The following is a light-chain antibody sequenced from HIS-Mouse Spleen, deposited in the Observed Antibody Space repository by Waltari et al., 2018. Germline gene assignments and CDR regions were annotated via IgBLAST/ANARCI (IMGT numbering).Light chain of an antibody. CDR1: QSVLYSSNNKNY. CDR2: WAS. J-gene: IGKJ2*01. Sequence: DIVMTQSPDSLAVSLGARATISWKSSQSVLYSSNNKNYLTWYQQKPGQPPKLLISWASTRESGVPDRFSGSGSGTDFTLTISSLQAEDVAVYYCQQYYSTPYTFGQGTKLEIK. V-gene: IGKV4-1*01. CDR3: QQYYSTPYT.